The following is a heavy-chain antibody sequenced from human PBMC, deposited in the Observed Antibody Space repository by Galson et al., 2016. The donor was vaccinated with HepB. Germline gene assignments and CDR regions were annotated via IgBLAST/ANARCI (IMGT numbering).Heavy chain of an antibody. J-gene: IGHJ4*02. CDR3: AKGGDYDN. CDR1: GFTFSDSA. CDR2: IGGNDDST. Sequence: SLRLSCAASGFTFSDSAMHWVRQAPGKGLEWVSGIGGNDDSTYYADSVKGRFTISRDKSKNTLFLQMNSLRAEDTALYYCAKGGDYDNWGQGILVTVSS. D-gene: IGHD3-16*01. V-gene: IGHV3-23*01.